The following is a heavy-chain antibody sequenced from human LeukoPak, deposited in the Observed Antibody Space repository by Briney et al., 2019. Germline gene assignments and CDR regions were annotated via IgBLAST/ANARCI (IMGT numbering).Heavy chain of an antibody. CDR1: GGTVSSGGYY. V-gene: IGHV4-30-2*01. J-gene: IGHJ4*02. CDR2: IYPSGST. Sequence: PSETLSLTCTVSGGTVSSGGYYWSWIRQPPGKGLEWIGYIYPSGSTYYNPSLKSRVTISVDRSKNQFSLRLTSVTAADTAVYYCARDYSSSSGVDYWGQGTLLTVSS. D-gene: IGHD6-6*01. CDR3: ARDYSSSSGVDY.